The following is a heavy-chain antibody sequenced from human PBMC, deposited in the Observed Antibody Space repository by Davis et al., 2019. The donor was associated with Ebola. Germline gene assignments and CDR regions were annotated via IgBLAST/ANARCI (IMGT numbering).Heavy chain of an antibody. V-gene: IGHV3-30*04. Sequence: GESLKISCVVSGFTLRNSAMVWVRQAPGKGLEWVASVSFDGSNKFYADSVIGRFTISRDDPKDTLYLEMSSLRIDDTAVYYCATQGGYSNGGHFDFWGRGTLVTVSS. CDR1: GFTLRNSA. D-gene: IGHD4-11*01. J-gene: IGHJ4*02. CDR2: VSFDGSNK. CDR3: ATQGGYSNGGHFDF.